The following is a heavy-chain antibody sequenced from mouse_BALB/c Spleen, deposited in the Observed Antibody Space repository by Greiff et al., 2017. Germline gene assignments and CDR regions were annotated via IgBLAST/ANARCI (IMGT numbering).Heavy chain of an antibody. J-gene: IGHJ2*01. CDR1: GYTFTDYE. CDR2: IDPETGGT. Sequence: QVQLQQSGAELVRPGASVTLSCTASGYTFTDYEMHWVKQTPVHGLEWIGAIDPETGGTAYNQKFKGKATLTADKSSSTAYMELRSLTSEDSAVYYCPYGNFYYFDYWGQGTTLTVSS. V-gene: IGHV1-15*01. D-gene: IGHD2-1*01. CDR3: PYGNFYYFDY.